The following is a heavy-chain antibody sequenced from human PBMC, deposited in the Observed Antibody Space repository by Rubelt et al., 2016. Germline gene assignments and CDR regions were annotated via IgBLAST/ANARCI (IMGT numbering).Heavy chain of an antibody. Sequence: APGKGLEWVANINRDGSEKNYVDSVKGRFTLSRDNAKNSVYLQMNSLRAEDTAVYYCARGISGEQSPSRYYYYYGMDVWGQGTTVTVSS. CDR2: INRDGSEK. D-gene: IGHD3-16*01. V-gene: IGHV3-7*03. J-gene: IGHJ6*02. CDR3: ARGISGEQSPSRYYYYYGMDV.